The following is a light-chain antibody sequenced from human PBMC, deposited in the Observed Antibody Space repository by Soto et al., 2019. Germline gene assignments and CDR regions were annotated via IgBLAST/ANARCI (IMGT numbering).Light chain of an antibody. J-gene: IGKJ4*01. V-gene: IGKV3-20*01. CDR1: QSVSSSY. CDR3: QQYGSSPALT. Sequence: EVVLTQSPGTLSLSPRERATLSCRASQSVSSSYLAWYQQKPGQAPRLLIYGASSRATGIPDRFSGSGSGTDFTLTISRLEPEDFAVYYCQQYGSSPALTFGGGTKVEI. CDR2: GAS.